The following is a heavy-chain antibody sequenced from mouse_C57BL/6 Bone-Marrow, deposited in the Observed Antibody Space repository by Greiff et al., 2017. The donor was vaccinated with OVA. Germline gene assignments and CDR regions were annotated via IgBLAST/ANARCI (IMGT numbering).Heavy chain of an antibody. V-gene: IGHV5-6*01. CDR1: GFTFSSYG. CDR2: ISSGGSYT. Sequence: EVQRVEPGGDLVKPGGSLKLSCAASGFTFSSYGMSWVRQTPDKRLEWVATISSGGSYTDYPDSVKGRFTSSRDNAKNTLYLQMSSLKSADTAMYYCASKTAMDYWGQGTSVTVS. J-gene: IGHJ4*01. CDR3: ASKTAMDY.